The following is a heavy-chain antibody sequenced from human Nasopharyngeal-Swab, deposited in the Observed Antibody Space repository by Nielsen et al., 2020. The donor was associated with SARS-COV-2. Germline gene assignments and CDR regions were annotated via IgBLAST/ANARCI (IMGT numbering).Heavy chain of an antibody. Sequence: GESLKISCAASGFTFSSYGMHWVRQAPGKGLEWVAVISYDGSNKYYADSVKGRFTISRDNFKNTLYLQMNSLRAEDTAVYYCAKPIVRGVPDYYYYYGMDVWGQGTTVTVSS. D-gene: IGHD3-10*01. V-gene: IGHV3-30*18. J-gene: IGHJ6*02. CDR3: AKPIVRGVPDYYYYYGMDV. CDR1: GFTFSSYG. CDR2: ISYDGSNK.